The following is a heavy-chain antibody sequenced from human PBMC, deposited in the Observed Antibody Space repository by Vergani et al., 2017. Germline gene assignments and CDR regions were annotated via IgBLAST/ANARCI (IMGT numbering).Heavy chain of an antibody. CDR2: IIPILGTA. CDR1: GGTFSSYA. CDR3: ARDYDFWSGYLGY. J-gene: IGHJ4*02. D-gene: IGHD3-3*01. Sequence: QVQLVQSGAEVKKPGSSVKVSCKASGGTFSSYAISWVRQAPGQGLEWMGRIIPILGTANYAQKFQGRVTIPADESTSTAYMELSNLGSEDTAVYYCARDYDFWSGYLGYWGQGTLVTVSS. V-gene: IGHV1-69*11.